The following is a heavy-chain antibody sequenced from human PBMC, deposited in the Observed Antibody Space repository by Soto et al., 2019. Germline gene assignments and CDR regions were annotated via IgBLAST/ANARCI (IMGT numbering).Heavy chain of an antibody. D-gene: IGHD3-9*01. Sequence: QMQLVQSGPEVKKPGTSVKVSCKASGFTFTSSAMQWVRQARGQRLEWIGWIVVGSGNTNYAQKFQERVTITRDMSTSTTYMELSSLRSEDTAVYYGAAAIGDILTGYGHYGMDVWGQGTTVTVSS. CDR1: GFTFTSSA. CDR3: AAAIGDILTGYGHYGMDV. J-gene: IGHJ6*02. CDR2: IVVGSGNT. V-gene: IGHV1-58*02.